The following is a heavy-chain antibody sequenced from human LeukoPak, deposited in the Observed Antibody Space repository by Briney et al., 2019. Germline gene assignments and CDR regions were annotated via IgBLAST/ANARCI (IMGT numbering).Heavy chain of an antibody. CDR2: INTDGRRT. D-gene: IGHD2-2*01. CDR3: ARSPRYCSSATCYDYDAFEI. V-gene: IGHV3-74*01. CDR1: GFTFSSYW. J-gene: IGHJ3*02. Sequence: GGSLRLSRAASGFTFSSYWMHWVRQAPGKGLVWVSRINTDGRRTSYSDSVEGRLTISRDNAKNTLYLQMNSLRAEDTAVYYCARSPRYCSSATCYDYDAFEIWGQGTMVTVSS.